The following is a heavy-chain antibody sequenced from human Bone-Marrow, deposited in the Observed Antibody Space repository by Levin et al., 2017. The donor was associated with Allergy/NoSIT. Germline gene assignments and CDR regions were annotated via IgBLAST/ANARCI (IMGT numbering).Heavy chain of an antibody. CDR3: ARDRVGEGWFDP. CDR1: VTFNKYGFYG. V-gene: IGHV3-33*01. CDR2: IWYDGSNT. J-gene: IGHJ5*02. Sequence: GESLKISCAASVTFNKYGFYGMHWVRQAPGKGLEWVAFIWYDGSNTDYADFVKGRFTISRDNSNNTLNLQMNSLRVEDTAVYYCARDRVGEGWFDPWGQGTLVTVSS. D-gene: IGHD3-10*01.